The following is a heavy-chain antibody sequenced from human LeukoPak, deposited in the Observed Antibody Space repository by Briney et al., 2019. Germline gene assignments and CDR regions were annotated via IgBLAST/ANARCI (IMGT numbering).Heavy chain of an antibody. V-gene: IGHV1-2*02. D-gene: IGHD1-26*01. CDR1: GYSFTGYY. CDR3: ARGGSYSEYSQH. J-gene: IGHJ1*01. Sequence: ASVTVSRKASGYSFTGYYMHWVRPAPGQGLEWMGWINPNSGGTDYAQMLQGRVTMTRDTAITTAYMELRSLRSDDTAVYYCARGGSYSEYSQHWGQGNLVTVSS. CDR2: INPNSGGT.